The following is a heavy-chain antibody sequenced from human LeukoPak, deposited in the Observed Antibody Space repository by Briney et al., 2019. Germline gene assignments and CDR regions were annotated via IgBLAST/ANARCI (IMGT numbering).Heavy chain of an antibody. Sequence: GESLKISCKGSGYSFTSYWIGWVRQMPGKGPEWMGLIYPGDSDTRYSPSFQGQVTISADKSITTAHLQWNSLKASDTAMYYCARLGYCSNGVCSNLDYWGRGTLVTVSS. V-gene: IGHV5-51*01. CDR3: ARLGYCSNGVCSNLDY. J-gene: IGHJ4*02. CDR2: IYPGDSDT. D-gene: IGHD2-8*01. CDR1: GYSFTSYW.